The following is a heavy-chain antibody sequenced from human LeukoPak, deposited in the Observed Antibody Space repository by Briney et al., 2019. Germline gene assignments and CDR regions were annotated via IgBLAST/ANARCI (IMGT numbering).Heavy chain of an antibody. V-gene: IGHV4-59*08. Sequence: NASETLSLTCTVSGGSISSYYWSWIRQPPGKGLEWIAYISDIGSINYNPSLKSRVIISLDTSKNQVSLQVTSVTAADTAVYYCARQTYARPFDFWGQGTLVTVSS. CDR1: GGSISSYY. D-gene: IGHD6-6*01. J-gene: IGHJ4*02. CDR2: ISDIGSI. CDR3: ARQTYARPFDF.